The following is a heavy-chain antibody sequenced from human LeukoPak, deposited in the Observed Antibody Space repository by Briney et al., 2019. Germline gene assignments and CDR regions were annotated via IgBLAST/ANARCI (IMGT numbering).Heavy chain of an antibody. J-gene: IGHJ4*02. Sequence: PGGSLRLSCAASGFTFSSYWMHWVRQAPGKGLVGVSRINDDGRSTSYADSVKGRFTISRDNAKNTLYLQMNSLRAEDTAVYYCARVRWGGLYYFDYWGQGTLATVSS. CDR3: ARVRWGGLYYFDY. D-gene: IGHD3-16*01. CDR2: INDDGRST. CDR1: GFTFSSYW. V-gene: IGHV3-74*01.